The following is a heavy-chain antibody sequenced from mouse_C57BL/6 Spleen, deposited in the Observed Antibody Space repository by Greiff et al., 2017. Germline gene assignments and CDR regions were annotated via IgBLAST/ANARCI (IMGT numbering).Heavy chain of an antibody. V-gene: IGHV5-16*02. CDR3: ARRYGSSYAMDY. Sequence: EVHLVESEGGLVQPGSSMKLSCTASGFTFSDYYMAWVRQVPEKGLEWVANINYDGSSTYYLDSLKSRFIISRDNAKNILYLQMSSLKSEDTATYYCARRYGSSYAMDYWGQGTSVTVSS. CDR2: INYDGSST. CDR1: GFTFSDYY. D-gene: IGHD1-1*01. J-gene: IGHJ4*01.